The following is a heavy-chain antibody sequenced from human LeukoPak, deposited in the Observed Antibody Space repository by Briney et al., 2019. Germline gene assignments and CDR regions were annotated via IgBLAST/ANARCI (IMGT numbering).Heavy chain of an antibody. V-gene: IGHV3-23*01. CDR3: ARVPAARWLDP. Sequence: GGSLRLSCAASGFTFSSYAMSWVRQAPGKGLESVSTISGNGGSTYYADSVEGRFTISRDNSKNTLYLHMTSLRAEDTALYYCARVPAARWLDPWGQGTLVTVSS. CDR1: GFTFSSYA. J-gene: IGHJ5*02. D-gene: IGHD2-2*01. CDR2: ISGNGGST.